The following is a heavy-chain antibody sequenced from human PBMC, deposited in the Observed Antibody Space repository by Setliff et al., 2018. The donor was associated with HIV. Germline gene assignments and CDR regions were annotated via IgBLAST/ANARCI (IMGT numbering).Heavy chain of an antibody. Sequence: SETLSLTCAVYGGSFSGYYWSWIRQPPGKGLEWIGEINHSGSANYIPSLKSRVTISVDTSKKQFSLKLNSVTAADSAIYYCARTYYEHVWGNSNWFDPWGQGTLVTVSS. V-gene: IGHV4-34*01. D-gene: IGHD3-16*01. CDR3: ARTYYEHVWGNSNWFDP. CDR1: GGSFSGYY. CDR2: INHSGSA. J-gene: IGHJ5*02.